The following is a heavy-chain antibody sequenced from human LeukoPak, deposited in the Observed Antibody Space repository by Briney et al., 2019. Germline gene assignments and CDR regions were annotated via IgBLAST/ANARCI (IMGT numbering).Heavy chain of an antibody. D-gene: IGHD2-2*01. CDR2: ISSSSSYI. Sequence: GGSLRLSCAASGFTFSSYSMNWVRQAPGKGLEWVSSISSSSSYIYYADSVKGRFTISRDNAKNSLYLQMNSLRAEDTAVYYCARDSCSSTSCPHPSNWFDPWGQGTLVTVSS. CDR1: GFTFSSYS. CDR3: ARDSCSSTSCPHPSNWFDP. V-gene: IGHV3-21*01. J-gene: IGHJ5*02.